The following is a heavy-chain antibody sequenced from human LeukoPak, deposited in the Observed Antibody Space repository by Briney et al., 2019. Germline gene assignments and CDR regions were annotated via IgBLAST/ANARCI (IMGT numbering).Heavy chain of an antibody. D-gene: IGHD6-6*01. Sequence: GGSLRLSCAASGFTFSSYGMHWVRQAPGKGLEWVAFIRYDGSNKYYADSVKGRFTISRDNSKNTLYLQMNSLRAADTAVYYCAKGAIAARPWYFDYWGQGTLVTVSS. J-gene: IGHJ4*02. CDR3: AKGAIAARPWYFDY. V-gene: IGHV3-30*02. CDR1: GFTFSSYG. CDR2: IRYDGSNK.